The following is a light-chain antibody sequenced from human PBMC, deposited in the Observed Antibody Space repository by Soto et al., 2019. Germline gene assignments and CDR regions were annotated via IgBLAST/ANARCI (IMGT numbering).Light chain of an antibody. CDR3: QQYYSYPN. CDR2: AAS. CDR1: QGISSY. J-gene: IGKJ4*01. Sequence: AIRMTQSPSSLSASTGDRVTITCRASQGISSYLAWYQQKPGKAPKLLIYAASTLQSGVPSRFSGSGSGTDFTLTISCLQSEDFATYYCQQYYSYPNFGGGTKVDIK. V-gene: IGKV1-8*01.